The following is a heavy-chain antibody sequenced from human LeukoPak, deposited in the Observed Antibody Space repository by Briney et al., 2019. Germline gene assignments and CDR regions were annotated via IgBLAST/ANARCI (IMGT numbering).Heavy chain of an antibody. D-gene: IGHD3-3*01. CDR2: ISAYNGNT. Sequence: ASVKVSCKASGYTFTSYGISWVRQAPGQGLEWLGWISAYNGNTNYAQKLQGRVTMTTDTSTSTAYVELRSLRSDDTAVYYCARVVSFGVVITYFDYWGQGTLVTVSS. CDR1: GYTFTSYG. V-gene: IGHV1-18*01. J-gene: IGHJ4*02. CDR3: ARVVSFGVVITYFDY.